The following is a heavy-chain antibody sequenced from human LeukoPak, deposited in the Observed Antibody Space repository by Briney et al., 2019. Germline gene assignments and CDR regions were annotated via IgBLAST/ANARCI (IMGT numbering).Heavy chain of an antibody. Sequence: SETLSLTCTVSGGSISRYYWRWIWQPPGKGLEWIGYIYYSGSTNYNPSLKSRVTISVDTSKNQFSLKLSSVTAADTAVYYCARHTGGWGSFDYWGQGTLVTVSS. CDR1: GGSISRYY. CDR2: IYYSGST. CDR3: ARHTGGWGSFDY. J-gene: IGHJ4*02. V-gene: IGHV4-59*08. D-gene: IGHD6-19*01.